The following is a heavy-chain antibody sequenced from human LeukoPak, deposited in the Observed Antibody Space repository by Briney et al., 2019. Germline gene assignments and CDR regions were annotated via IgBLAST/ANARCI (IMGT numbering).Heavy chain of an antibody. V-gene: IGHV3-30-3*01. Sequence: PGGSLRLSCAASGFTFSSYAMHWVRQAPGKGLEWVAVISYDGSNKYYADSVKGRFTISRDNSKNTLYLQMNSLRAEDTAVYYCARWGISGYDYNYYYGMDVWAKGPRSPSP. J-gene: IGHJ6*02. CDR2: ISYDGSNK. CDR1: GFTFSSYA. D-gene: IGHD5-12*01. CDR3: ARWGISGYDYNYYYGMDV.